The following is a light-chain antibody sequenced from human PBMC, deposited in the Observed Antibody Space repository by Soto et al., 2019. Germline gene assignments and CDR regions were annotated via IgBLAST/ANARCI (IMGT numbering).Light chain of an antibody. V-gene: IGLV1-44*01. CDR3: GAWDESLNGYV. CDR2: TDN. CDR1: TSNIGINT. J-gene: IGLJ1*01. Sequence: QSVLTQPPSASGTPGQRVTISCSGGTSNIGINTVNWYQPLPGTAPKVLIYTDNQRPPRAPARFSGSKSGTSASLAINGLQSGDAADYSCGAWDESLNGYVFGTGDEVTVL.